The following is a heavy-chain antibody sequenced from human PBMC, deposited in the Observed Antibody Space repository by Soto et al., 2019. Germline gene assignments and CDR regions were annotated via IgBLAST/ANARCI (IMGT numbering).Heavy chain of an antibody. CDR3: ASPAPGGYYWYGMDV. J-gene: IGHJ6*02. Sequence: PMRDGCRVVGFARSSNHMSRFIQTQGKGLEWVSVIYSGGSTFYADSVKGRVTISRDNSKNTLYLQMNSLTVEDTAVYYCASPAPGGYYWYGMDVWGQGTTGTGSS. CDR2: IYSGGST. D-gene: IGHD3-22*01. V-gene: IGHV3-66*01. CDR1: GFARSSNH.